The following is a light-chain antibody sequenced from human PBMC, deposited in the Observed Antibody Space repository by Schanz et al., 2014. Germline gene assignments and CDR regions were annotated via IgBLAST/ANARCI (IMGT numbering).Light chain of an antibody. J-gene: IGLJ3*02. CDR2: EDS. CDR3: SSYAGSNNLV. Sequence: QSALTQPASVSGSPGQSITISCTGTTSDVGGYNYVSWYQQHPGKAPKLMIYEDSKRPSGVRDRFSGSKSGNTASLTISGLQAEDEADYYCSSYAGSNNLVFGGGTKLTVL. CDR1: TSDVGGYNY. V-gene: IGLV2-8*01.